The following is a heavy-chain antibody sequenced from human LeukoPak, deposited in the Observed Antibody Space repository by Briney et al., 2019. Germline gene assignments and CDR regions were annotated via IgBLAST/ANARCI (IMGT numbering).Heavy chain of an antibody. V-gene: IGHV1-3*01. Sequence: KFQGRVTITRDTSASTAYMELSSLRPEDTAVYYCARSPPYSSSWYLGYWGQGTLVTVSS. D-gene: IGHD6-13*01. CDR3: ARSPPYSSSWYLGY. J-gene: IGHJ4*02.